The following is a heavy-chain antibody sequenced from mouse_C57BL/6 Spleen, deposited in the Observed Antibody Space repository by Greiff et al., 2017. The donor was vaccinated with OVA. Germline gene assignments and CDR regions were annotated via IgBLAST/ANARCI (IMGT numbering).Heavy chain of an antibody. J-gene: IGHJ2*01. Sequence: EVQLQESGGGLVKPGGSLKLSCAASGFTFSDYGMHWVRQAPEKGLEWVAYISSGSSTIYYADTVKGRFTISRDKAKNTLFLQMTSLRSEDTAMCYCARGIQFIQDYWGQGTTLTVSS. CDR3: ARGIQFIQDY. CDR2: ISSGSSTI. V-gene: IGHV5-17*01. D-gene: IGHD1-1*01. CDR1: GFTFSDYG.